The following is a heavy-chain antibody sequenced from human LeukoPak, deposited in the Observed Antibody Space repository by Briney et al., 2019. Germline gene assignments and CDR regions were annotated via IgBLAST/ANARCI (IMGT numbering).Heavy chain of an antibody. CDR1: GSSISNSTYY. CDR3: ARQCSSTSCYSY. Sequence: PSETLSLTCTVSGSSISNSTYYWGWIRQPPGKGLEWIGNIYYGGSTFYNPSLKSRVTISLDTSKNQFSLKLSSVTAADTAVYFCARQCSSTSCYSYWGQGTLVTVSS. V-gene: IGHV4-39*01. D-gene: IGHD2-2*01. CDR2: IYYGGST. J-gene: IGHJ4*02.